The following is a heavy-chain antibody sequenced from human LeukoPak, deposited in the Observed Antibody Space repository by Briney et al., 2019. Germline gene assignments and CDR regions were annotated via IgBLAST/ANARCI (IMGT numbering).Heavy chain of an antibody. Sequence: PGGSLRLSCAASGFTFDDYGMSWVRQAPGKGLEWVSGVTWNGGRTGYADSVKGRFTISRDSAKKSLYLQMNSLRAEDTALYYCARDPTEGFEELLFPPDYWCQGTLVTVSS. CDR3: ARDPTEGFEELLFPPDY. V-gene: IGHV3-20*04. CDR1: GFTFDDYG. J-gene: IGHJ4*02. D-gene: IGHD3-10*01. CDR2: VTWNGGRT.